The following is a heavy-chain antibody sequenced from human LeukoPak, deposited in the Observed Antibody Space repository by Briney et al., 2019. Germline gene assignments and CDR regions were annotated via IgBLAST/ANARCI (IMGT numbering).Heavy chain of an antibody. CDR3: ARATPTMYAFDI. D-gene: IGHD2-2*01. J-gene: IGHJ3*02. CDR2: IIPIFGTA. V-gene: IGHV1-69*06. CDR1: GDTFSSYA. Sequence: ASVKVSCKASGDTFSSYAISWVRQAPGQGLEWMGGIIPIFGTANYAQKFQGRVTITADKSTSTAYMELSSLRSEDTAVYYCARATPTMYAFDIWGQGTMVTVSS.